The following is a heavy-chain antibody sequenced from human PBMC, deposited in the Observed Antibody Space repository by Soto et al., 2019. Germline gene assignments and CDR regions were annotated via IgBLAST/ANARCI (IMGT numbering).Heavy chain of an antibody. CDR3: AREADDSYRAAFDI. CDR2: ISYDGSNK. CDR1: GFTLSSYA. V-gene: IGHV3-30-3*01. D-gene: IGHD5-18*01. J-gene: IGHJ3*02. Sequence: PGGSLRLSCAASGFTLSSYAVHWVRQAPGKGLEWVAVISYDGSNKYYADSVKGRFTISRDNSKNTLYLQMNSLRAEDTAVYYCAREADDSYRAAFDIWGQGTMVTVSS.